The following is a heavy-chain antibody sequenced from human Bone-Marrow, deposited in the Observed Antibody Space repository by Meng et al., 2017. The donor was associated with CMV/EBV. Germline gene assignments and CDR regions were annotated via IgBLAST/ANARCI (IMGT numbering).Heavy chain of an antibody. V-gene: IGHV3-21*04. D-gene: IGHD6-13*01. CDR1: GFTFSSYS. Sequence: GGSLRLSCAASGFTFSSYSMNWVRQAPGKGLEWVSSISSSSSYIYYADSVKGRFTISRDNAKNSLYLQMNSLRAEDTAVYYCARDQCSSSWYPWGAFDIWGQGTMVTVSS. CDR3: ARDQCSSSWYPWGAFDI. CDR2: ISSSSSYI. J-gene: IGHJ3*02.